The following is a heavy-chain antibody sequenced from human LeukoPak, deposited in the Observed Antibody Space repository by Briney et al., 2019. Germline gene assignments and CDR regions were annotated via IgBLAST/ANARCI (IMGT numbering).Heavy chain of an antibody. CDR1: GFTFSSYW. J-gene: IGHJ4*02. V-gene: IGHV3-21*01. Sequence: PGGSLRLSCAASGFTFSSYWMHWVRQAPGKGLEWVSSISSSSSYIYYADSVKGRFTISRDNAKNSLYLQMNSLRAEDTAVYYCARDLGSSSENFDYWGQGTLVTVSS. D-gene: IGHD6-6*01. CDR2: ISSSSSYI. CDR3: ARDLGSSSENFDY.